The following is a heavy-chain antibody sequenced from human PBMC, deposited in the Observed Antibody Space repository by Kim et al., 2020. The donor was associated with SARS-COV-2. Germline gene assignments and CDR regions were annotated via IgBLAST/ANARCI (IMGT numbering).Heavy chain of an antibody. J-gene: IGHJ6*01. CDR3: AKDSQHLETYGLDV. CDR1: RFTFSSYA. D-gene: IGHD3-3*01. V-gene: IGHV3-23*01. Sequence: GGSLRLSCAASRFTFSSYAMSWVRQAPGKGLEWVSAITGSGGTTYYADSLEGRFTISRDNSKNTLYLQMNSLRADDTAVYFCAKDSQHLETYGLDVWGQGTTVTVSS. CDR2: ITGSGGTT.